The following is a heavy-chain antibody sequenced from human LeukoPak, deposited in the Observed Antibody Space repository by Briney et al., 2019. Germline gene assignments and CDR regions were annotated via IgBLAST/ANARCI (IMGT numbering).Heavy chain of an antibody. J-gene: IGHJ6*04. V-gene: IGHV3-53*01. CDR1: GFPVRSND. Sequence: GGSLRLSCVVSGFPVRSNDMSWVRQAQGKGLEWVSAIYSAGTPYYADSVKGRFTISRDTSRNTVYLQMNSLRLEDTAVYYCARDRFYDVLTGYFFYLDVWGKGTAVTVFS. CDR2: IYSAGTP. D-gene: IGHD3-9*01. CDR3: ARDRFYDVLTGYFFYLDV.